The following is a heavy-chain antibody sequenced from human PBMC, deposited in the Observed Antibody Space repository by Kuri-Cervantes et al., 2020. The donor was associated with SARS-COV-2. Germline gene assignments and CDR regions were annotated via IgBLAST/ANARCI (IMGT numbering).Heavy chain of an antibody. D-gene: IGHD6-6*01. V-gene: IGHV3-23*01. CDR3: AKPSSSSLNYYYYMDV. CDR2: ISGSGGST. J-gene: IGHJ6*03. Sequence: GESLKISCAASGFTFSSYAMSWVRQAPGKGLEWVSAISGSGGSTYYADSVKGRFTISRDNSKNTLYLQMNSLRAEDTAVYYCAKPSSSSLNYYYYMDVWGKGTTVTGSS. CDR1: GFTFSSYA.